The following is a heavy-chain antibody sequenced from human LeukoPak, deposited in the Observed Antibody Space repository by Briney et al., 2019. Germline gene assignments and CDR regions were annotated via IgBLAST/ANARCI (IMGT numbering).Heavy chain of an antibody. CDR3: ASLGSGERRYFDY. Sequence: PSETLSLTCAVSGYSISSGYYWGWIRQPPGKGLEWIGSIYHSGSTYYNPSLKSRVTISVDTSKNQFSLKLSSVTAADTAVYYCASLGSGERRYFDYWGQGTLVTVSS. CDR2: IYHSGST. J-gene: IGHJ4*02. V-gene: IGHV4-38-2*01. CDR1: GYSISSGYY. D-gene: IGHD3-10*01.